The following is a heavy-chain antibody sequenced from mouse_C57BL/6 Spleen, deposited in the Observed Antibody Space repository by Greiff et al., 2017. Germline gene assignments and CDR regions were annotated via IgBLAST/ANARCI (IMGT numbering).Heavy chain of an antibody. D-gene: IGHD2-2*01. V-gene: IGHV1-64*01. CDR3: ARGDYVYDPHYAMDY. J-gene: IGHJ4*01. CDR1: GYTFTSYW. Sequence: QVQLQQPGAELVKPGASVKLSCKASGYTFTSYWMHWVKQRPGQGLEWIGMIHPNSGSTNYNEKFKSKATLTVDKSSSTAYMQLSSLTSEDSAVYDCARGDYVYDPHYAMDYWGQGTSVTVSS. CDR2: IHPNSGST.